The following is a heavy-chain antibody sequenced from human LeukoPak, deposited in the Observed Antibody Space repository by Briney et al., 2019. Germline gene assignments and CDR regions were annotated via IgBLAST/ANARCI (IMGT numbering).Heavy chain of an antibody. J-gene: IGHJ4*02. CDR1: GFTFSSYS. Sequence: GGSLRLSCAASGFTFSSYSMNWVRQAPGKGLEWVSSISSSSSYIYSADSVKGRFTISRDNAKISLYLQMNSLRAEDTAVYYCAKARPYYGDYVPFDYWGQGTLVTVSS. CDR2: ISSSSSYI. CDR3: AKARPYYGDYVPFDY. V-gene: IGHV3-21*04. D-gene: IGHD4-17*01.